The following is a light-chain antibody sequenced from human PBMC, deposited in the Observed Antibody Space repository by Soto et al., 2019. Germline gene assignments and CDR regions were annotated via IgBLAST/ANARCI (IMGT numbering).Light chain of an antibody. J-gene: IGLJ3*02. CDR1: SSDVGAYNY. CDR3: SSFAGWNNCWV. V-gene: IGLV2-8*01. Sequence: QSALTQPPSASGSPGQSVTISCTGTSSDVGAYNYVSWFQQHPGKAPKLMIYEVSKRPSGVPDRFSGSKSGNTASLTVSGLQAEDEADSYCSSFAGWNNCWVFGGGTKLTVL. CDR2: EVS.